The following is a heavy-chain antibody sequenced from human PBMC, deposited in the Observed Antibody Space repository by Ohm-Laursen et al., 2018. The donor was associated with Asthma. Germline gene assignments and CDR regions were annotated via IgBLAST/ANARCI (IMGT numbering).Heavy chain of an antibody. J-gene: IGHJ4*02. V-gene: IGHV1-18*01. Sequence: ASVEVSCKASGYTFTRYTITWVRQAPGQGLEWMGWISPDNGNTNYAQKLQGRVTMTTDTSTSTAYMELRSLRSDDTAVYYCARTRDAADSYDYWGQGTLVTVSS. D-gene: IGHD2-2*01. CDR1: GYTFTRYT. CDR3: ARTRDAADSYDY. CDR2: ISPDNGNT.